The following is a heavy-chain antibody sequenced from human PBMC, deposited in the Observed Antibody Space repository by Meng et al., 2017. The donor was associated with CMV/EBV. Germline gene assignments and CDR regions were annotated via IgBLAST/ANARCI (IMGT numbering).Heavy chain of an antibody. CDR1: GFTFSSYA. D-gene: IGHD3-3*01. CDR2: ISGSGGST. Sequence: GESLKISCAASGFTFSSYAMSWVRQAPGKGLEWVSAISGSGGSTYYADSVKGRFTISRDNSKNTLYLQMNSLRAEDTAVYYCAKDDFWSGHYAGVLQYWGQGTLVTVSS. J-gene: IGHJ4*02. V-gene: IGHV3-23*01. CDR3: AKDDFWSGHYAGVLQY.